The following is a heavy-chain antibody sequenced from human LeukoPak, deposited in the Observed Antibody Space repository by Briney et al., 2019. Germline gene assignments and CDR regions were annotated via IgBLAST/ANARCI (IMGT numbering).Heavy chain of an antibody. CDR3: AKDPYRASSGLVDY. V-gene: IGHV3-23*01. D-gene: IGHD5-12*01. CDR2: ISGSGGTT. Sequence: GGSLRLSCAASGFTLSSYSMNWVRQAPGKGLEWVSSISGSGGTTYYADSVKGRFTISRGNSKNTLYLQMNSLRAEDTAVYYCAKDPYRASSGLVDYWGQGTLVTVSS. CDR1: GFTLSSYS. J-gene: IGHJ4*02.